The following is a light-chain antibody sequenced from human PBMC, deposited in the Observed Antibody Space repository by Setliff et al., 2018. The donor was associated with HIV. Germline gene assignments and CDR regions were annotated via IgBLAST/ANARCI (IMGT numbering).Light chain of an antibody. Sequence: QSVLTQPASMSGSRGQSITISCAGTSSDVGSYNLVSWYQQYPGKAPKLIIYEVTKRPSGISNRFSGSKSGNTASLTISGLQAEDEADYYCCSYAGSYTYIFGSGTKVT. J-gene: IGLJ1*01. CDR1: SSDVGSYNL. CDR2: EVT. V-gene: IGLV2-23*02. CDR3: CSYAGSYTYI.